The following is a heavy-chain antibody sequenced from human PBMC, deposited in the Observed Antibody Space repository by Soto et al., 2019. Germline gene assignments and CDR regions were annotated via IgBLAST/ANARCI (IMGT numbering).Heavy chain of an antibody. Sequence: GGSLSLSCATSGFSFSSAWMNWVRQAPGKGLEWVGRIRTKSEGETTDYPAPVKGRFSISRDDSKTTLYLQMTSLKIEDTAVYFCTTGSVEGYWGQGTLVTVSS. V-gene: IGHV3-15*07. J-gene: IGHJ4*02. CDR2: IRTKSEGETT. CDR1: GFSFSSAW. D-gene: IGHD1-26*01. CDR3: TTGSVEGY.